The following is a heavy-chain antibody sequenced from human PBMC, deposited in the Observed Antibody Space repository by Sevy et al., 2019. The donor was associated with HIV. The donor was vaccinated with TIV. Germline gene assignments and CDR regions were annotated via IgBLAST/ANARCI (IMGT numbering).Heavy chain of an antibody. Sequence: GGSLRLSCAASGFMFSSYSMNWVRRAPGKGLEWVSSISSDSNYIYYADSVKRRFTISRDNAKNSLYLQMNSLRAEDTAVYYCAGPDATGGMDVWGQGSTVTVSS. CDR2: ISSDSNYI. CDR1: GFMFSSYS. CDR3: AGPDATGGMDV. J-gene: IGHJ6*02. V-gene: IGHV3-21*01.